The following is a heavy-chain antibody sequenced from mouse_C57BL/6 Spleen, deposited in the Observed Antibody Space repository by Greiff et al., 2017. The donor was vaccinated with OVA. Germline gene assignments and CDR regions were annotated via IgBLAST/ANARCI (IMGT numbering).Heavy chain of an antibody. V-gene: IGHV1-50*01. D-gene: IGHD2-1*01. CDR1: GYTFTSYW. CDR2: IDPSDSYT. CDR3: AREGAYGNGFAY. J-gene: IGHJ3*01. Sequence: QVQLKQSGAELVKPGASVKLSCKASGYTFTSYWMQWVKQRPGQGLEWIGEIDPSDSYTNYNQKFKGKATLTVDTSSSTAYMQLSSLTSEDSAVYYCAREGAYGNGFAYWGQGTLVTVSA.